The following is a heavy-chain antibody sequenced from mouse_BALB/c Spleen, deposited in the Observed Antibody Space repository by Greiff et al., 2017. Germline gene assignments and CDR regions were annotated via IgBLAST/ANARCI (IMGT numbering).Heavy chain of an antibody. CDR3: VRGHGNPYAMDY. Sequence: QVQLKESGPGLVAPSQSLSITCTVSGFSLTSYDISWIRQPPGKGLEWLGVIWTGGGTNYNSAFMSRLSISKDNSKSQVFLKMNSLQTDDTAIYYCVRGHGNPYAMDYWGQGTSVTVSS. CDR1: GFSLTSYD. V-gene: IGHV2-9-2*01. CDR2: IWTGGGT. D-gene: IGHD2-1*01. J-gene: IGHJ4*01.